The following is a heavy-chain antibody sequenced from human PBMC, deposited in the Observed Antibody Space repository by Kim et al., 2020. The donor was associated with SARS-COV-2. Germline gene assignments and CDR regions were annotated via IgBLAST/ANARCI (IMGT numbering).Heavy chain of an antibody. CDR2: INHSGST. CDR3: ARVCYSPTTVTSYYYYGMDV. J-gene: IGHJ6*02. Sequence: SETLSLTCAVYGGSFSGYYWSWIRQPPGKGLEWIGEINHSGSTNYNPSLKSRVTISVDTSKNQFSLKLSSVTAADTAVYYCARVCYSPTTVTSYYYYGMDVWGQGTTVTVSS. D-gene: IGHD4-4*01. V-gene: IGHV4-34*01. CDR1: GGSFSGYY.